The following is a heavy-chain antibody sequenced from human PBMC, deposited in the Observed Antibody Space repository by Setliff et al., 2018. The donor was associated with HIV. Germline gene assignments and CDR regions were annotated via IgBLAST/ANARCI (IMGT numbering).Heavy chain of an antibody. Sequence: SETLSLTCTVSGASISSYYWSWIRQPPGKGLEWIGYISYPGSTNYNPSLKSRVTISVDTSKNQFSLNLSSVTAADTAVYYCARDGSGKHDHWGQGTLVTVS. V-gene: IGHV4-59*01. CDR1: GASISSYY. CDR2: ISYPGST. J-gene: IGHJ4*02. D-gene: IGHD3-10*01. CDR3: ARDGSGKHDH.